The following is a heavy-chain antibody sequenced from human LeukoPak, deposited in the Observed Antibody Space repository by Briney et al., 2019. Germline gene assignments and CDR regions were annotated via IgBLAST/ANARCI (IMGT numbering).Heavy chain of an antibody. CDR1: GYTFTGYY. V-gene: IGHV1-2*02. CDR2: INPNSGGT. D-gene: IGHD1-26*01. CDR3: ARDGTWEPSDGFDY. Sequence: HRASVKLSCKASGYTFTGYYMHWVRQAPGHGLEWMGWINPNSGGTNYAQKFQGRVTMTRDTSLSTAYMELSRLRSDDTAVYYCARDGTWEPSDGFDYWGQGTLVTVSS. J-gene: IGHJ4*02.